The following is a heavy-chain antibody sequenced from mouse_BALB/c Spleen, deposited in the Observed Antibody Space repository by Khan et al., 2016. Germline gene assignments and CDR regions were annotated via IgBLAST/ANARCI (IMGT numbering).Heavy chain of an antibody. CDR2: ISYSGST. J-gene: IGHJ3*01. CDR1: GSSITSDYA. CDR3: ARSYGYRGFAY. Sequence: EVQLQESGPGLVKPSQSLSLTCTVTGSSITSDYAWNWIRQFPGNKLEWMGYISYSGSTSYNPSLKSRISITRDTSKNQFFLQLNSVTTEDTATYYCARSYGYRGFAYWGQGTLVTVSA. D-gene: IGHD2-2*01. V-gene: IGHV3-2*02.